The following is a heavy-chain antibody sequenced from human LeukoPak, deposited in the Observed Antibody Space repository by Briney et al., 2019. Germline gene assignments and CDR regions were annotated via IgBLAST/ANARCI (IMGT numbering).Heavy chain of an antibody. CDR2: IRFDGSHK. CDR1: GFTFSNYG. CDR3: ARELVAVAGNYYYYYMDV. V-gene: IGHV3-30*02. Sequence: PGGSLRLSCAASGFTFSNYGMFWVRQAPGKGLDWVSFIRFDGSHKYYADSVKGRFTISRDNSKNTLYLQMNSLRAEDTAVYYCARELVAVAGNYYYYYMDVWGKGTTVTVSS. J-gene: IGHJ6*03. D-gene: IGHD6-19*01.